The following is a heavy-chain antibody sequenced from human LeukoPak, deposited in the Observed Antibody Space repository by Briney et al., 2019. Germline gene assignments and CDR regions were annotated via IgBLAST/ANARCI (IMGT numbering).Heavy chain of an antibody. J-gene: IGHJ5*02. CDR3: ARPYYYDSRIDP. V-gene: IGHV4-30-4*01. CDR2: TYYSGST. CDR1: GGSISSGEYY. D-gene: IGHD3-22*01. Sequence: SETLSLTCTVSGGSISSGEYYWSWIRQPPGKGLEWIGYTYYSGSTYYNPSLKNRVSISVDTSKNQFSLNLSSVTAAATAVYYCARPYYYDSRIDPWGQGTLVTVSS.